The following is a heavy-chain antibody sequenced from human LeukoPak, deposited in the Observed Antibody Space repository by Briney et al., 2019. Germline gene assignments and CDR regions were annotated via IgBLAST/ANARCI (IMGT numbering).Heavy chain of an antibody. D-gene: IGHD1-1*01. J-gene: IGHJ4*02. V-gene: IGHV4-39*01. CDR2: IYYSGST. Sequence: SETLSLTCTVSGGSISSSSYYWGWIRQPPGKGLEWIGSIYYSGSTYYNPSLKSRVTISVDTSKNQFSLKLSSVTAADTAVYYCARHPHRYNWNAGYFDYWGQGTLVTVSS. CDR3: ARHPHRYNWNAGYFDY. CDR1: GGSISSSSYY.